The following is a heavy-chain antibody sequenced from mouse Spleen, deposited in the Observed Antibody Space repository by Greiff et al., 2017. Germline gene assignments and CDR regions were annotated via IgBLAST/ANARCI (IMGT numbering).Heavy chain of an antibody. D-gene: IGHD2-14*01. CDR1: GYSFTGYY. CDR2: INPSTGGT. V-gene: IGHV1-42*01. J-gene: IGHJ4*01. CDR3: ARADRSYAMDY. Sequence: VHVKQSGPELVKPGASVKISCKASGYSFTGYYMNWVKQSPEKSLEWIGEINPSTGGTTYNQKFKAKATLTVDKSSSTAYMQLKSLTSEDSAVYYCARADRSYAMDYWGQGTSVTVSS.